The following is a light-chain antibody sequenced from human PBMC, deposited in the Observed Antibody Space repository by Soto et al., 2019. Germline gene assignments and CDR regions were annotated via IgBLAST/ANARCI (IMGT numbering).Light chain of an antibody. Sequence: QSALTQPASVSGSPGQSITISCTGTSSDVGGYNYVSWYQQHPGKAPKLMIYDVSNRPSGVSNRFSGSKSGNTASLTISGLQAEDEVDYYCSSYTSSSILVFGGGTKLTVL. V-gene: IGLV2-14*01. CDR3: SSYTSSSILV. CDR1: SSDVGGYNY. CDR2: DVS. J-gene: IGLJ3*02.